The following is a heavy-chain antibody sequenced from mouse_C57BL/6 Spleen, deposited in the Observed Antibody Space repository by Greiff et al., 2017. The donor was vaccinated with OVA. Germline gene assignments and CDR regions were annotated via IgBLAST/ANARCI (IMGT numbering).Heavy chain of an antibody. Sequence: QVQLQQPGAELVKPGASVKLSCKASGYTFTSYWMQWVKQRPGQGLEWIGEIDPSDSYTNYNQKFKGKATLTVDTSSSTAYMQLSSLTSEDSAVYYCAGDVYYGNWRYAMDYWGQGTSVTVSS. CDR3: AGDVYYGNWRYAMDY. J-gene: IGHJ4*01. CDR2: IDPSDSYT. D-gene: IGHD2-1*01. V-gene: IGHV1-50*01. CDR1: GYTFTSYW.